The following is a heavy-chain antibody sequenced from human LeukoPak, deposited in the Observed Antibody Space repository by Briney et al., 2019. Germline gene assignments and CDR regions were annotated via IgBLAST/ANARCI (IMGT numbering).Heavy chain of an antibody. CDR1: GYTFTSYG. J-gene: IGHJ6*03. CDR2: ISAYNGNT. CDR3: ASTYYDFWSGNDYYYYMDV. Sequence: ASVKVSCKASGYTFTSYGISWVRQAPGQGLEWMGWISAYNGNTNYAQKLQGRVTMTTDTSTSTAYMELRSLRSDDTAVYYCASTYYDFWSGNDYYYYMDVWGKGTTVTISS. V-gene: IGHV1-18*01. D-gene: IGHD3-3*01.